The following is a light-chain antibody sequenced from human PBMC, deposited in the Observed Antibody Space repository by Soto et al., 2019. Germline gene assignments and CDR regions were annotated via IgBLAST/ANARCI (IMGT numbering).Light chain of an antibody. J-gene: IGKJ4*01. V-gene: IGKV1-39*01. CDR3: QQCYSTPLT. Sequence: DIQMTQSPSSLSASVGDGVTITCRASQNITRYLNWYQQKPGRAPKVLIYGASSLQSGVPSRFRGSGSGTDFTLTISSLQPEDFTTYYCQQCYSTPLTFGGGTKVEIK. CDR2: GAS. CDR1: QNITRY.